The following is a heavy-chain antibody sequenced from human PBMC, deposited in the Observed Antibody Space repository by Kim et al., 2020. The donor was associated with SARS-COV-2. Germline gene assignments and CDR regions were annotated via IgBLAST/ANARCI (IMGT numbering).Heavy chain of an antibody. D-gene: IGHD6-19*01. Sequence: ASVKVSCKASGYTFTSYAMHWVRQAPGQRLEWMGWINAGNGNTKYSQKFQGRVTITRDTSASTAYMELSSLRSEDTAVYYCARSPPPPVAGRMAAFDIWGQGTMGTVSS. J-gene: IGHJ3*02. CDR2: INAGNGNT. CDR1: GYTFTSYA. V-gene: IGHV1-3*01. CDR3: ARSPPPPVAGRMAAFDI.